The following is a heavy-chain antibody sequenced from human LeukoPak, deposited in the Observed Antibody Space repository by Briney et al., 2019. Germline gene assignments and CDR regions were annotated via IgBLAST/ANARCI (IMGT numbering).Heavy chain of an antibody. J-gene: IGHJ5*02. CDR2: IIPIFGTA. CDR1: GYTFTTYG. CDR3: ARANKDYGDFNWFDP. V-gene: IGHV1-69*05. Sequence: SVKVSCKASGYTFTTYGISWVRQAPGQGLEWMGGIIPIFGTANYAQKFQGRVMITTDESTSTAYMELSSLRSEDTAVYYCARANKDYGDFNWFDPWGQGTLVTVSS. D-gene: IGHD4-17*01.